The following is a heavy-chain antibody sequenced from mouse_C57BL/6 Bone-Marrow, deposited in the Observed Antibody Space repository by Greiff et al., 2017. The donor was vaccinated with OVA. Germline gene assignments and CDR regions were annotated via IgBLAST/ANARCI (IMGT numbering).Heavy chain of an antibody. Sequence: EVQGVESGGGLVQPGGSMKLSCAASGFTFSDAWMDWVRQSPEKGLEWVAEIRNKANNHATYYAESVKGRFTISRDDSKSSVYLQMNSLRAEDTGIYYCTTVVADYAMDYWGQGTSVTVSS. CDR1: GFTFSDAW. J-gene: IGHJ4*01. V-gene: IGHV6-6*01. CDR2: IRNKANNHAT. CDR3: TTVVADYAMDY. D-gene: IGHD1-1*01.